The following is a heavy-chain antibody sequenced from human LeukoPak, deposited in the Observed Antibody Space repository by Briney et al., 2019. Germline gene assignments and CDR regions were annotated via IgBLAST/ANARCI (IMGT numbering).Heavy chain of an antibody. Sequence: ESGPTLAHPTPPLTLTCTFSGFSLGTSGGGVGWIRQPPVKALEWLALSYWNDDKRYSPSLKSTLTVTKDTSKNQLVLTMTNMAPVDTATYYCAHRSATMVRGPRGCYFDYWGQGTLVTVSS. CDR1: GFSLGTSGGG. CDR2: SYWNDDK. V-gene: IGHV2-5*01. D-gene: IGHD3-10*01. J-gene: IGHJ4*02. CDR3: AHRSATMVRGPRGCYFDY.